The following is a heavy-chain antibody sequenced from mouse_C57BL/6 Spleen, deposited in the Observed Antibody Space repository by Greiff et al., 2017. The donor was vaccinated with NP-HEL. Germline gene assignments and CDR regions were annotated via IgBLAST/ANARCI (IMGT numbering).Heavy chain of an antibody. J-gene: IGHJ2*01. CDR1: GFTFSDYG. Sequence: DVKLVESGGGLVKPGGSLKLSCAASGFTFSDYGMHWVRQAPEKGLEWVAYISSGSSTIYYADTVKGRFTISRDNAKNTLFLQMTSLRSEDTAMYYCARRHYYGSSYDYWGQGTTLTVSS. D-gene: IGHD1-1*01. V-gene: IGHV5-17*01. CDR3: ARRHYYGSSYDY. CDR2: ISSGSSTI.